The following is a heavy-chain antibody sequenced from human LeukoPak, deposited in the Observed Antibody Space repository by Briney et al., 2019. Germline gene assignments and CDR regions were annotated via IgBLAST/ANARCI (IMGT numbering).Heavy chain of an antibody. CDR2: IRSKAYGGTT. V-gene: IGHV3-49*04. D-gene: IGHD3-22*01. Sequence: PGGSLRLSCTASGFTFGDYAMSWVRQAPGKGLEWVGFIRSKAYGGTTEYAASVKGRFTISRDDSKSIAYLQMNSLKTEDTAVDYSTRAPSSIVVVITNYYYGTDVWGQGTTVTVSS. CDR3: TRAPSSIVVVITNYYYGTDV. J-gene: IGHJ6*02. CDR1: GFTFGDYA.